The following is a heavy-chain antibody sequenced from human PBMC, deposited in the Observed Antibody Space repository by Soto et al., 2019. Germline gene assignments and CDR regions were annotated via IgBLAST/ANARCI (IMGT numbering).Heavy chain of an antibody. CDR3: AGTPSPTELWLAPFDF. D-gene: IGHD6-19*01. V-gene: IGHV4-39*01. CDR1: GGSISSSPYY. CDR2: IYYSGST. J-gene: IGHJ4*02. Sequence: SETLSLTCTVSGGSISSSPYYWAWIRQPPGKGLEWIGSIYYSGSTHYNPSLNSRVTMSVDTSRNQFSLKLDSVTAADTAVYYCAGTPSPTELWLAPFDFWGQGSLVTVSS.